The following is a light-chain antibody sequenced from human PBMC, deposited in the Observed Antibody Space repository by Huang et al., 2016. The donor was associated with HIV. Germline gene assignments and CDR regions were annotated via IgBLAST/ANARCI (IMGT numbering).Light chain of an antibody. V-gene: IGKV3-15*01. CDR1: QSLSGL. J-gene: IGKJ5*01. CDR2: GTS. Sequence: EIVMTQSPATLSLSPGERATLSCRASQSLSGLLAWYQQAPGQAPRPLVYGTSIRATGVPARFSASRSGTEFTLTISSLQSEDFAVYYCQQYDDWPPITFGQGTRLEI. CDR3: QQYDDWPPIT.